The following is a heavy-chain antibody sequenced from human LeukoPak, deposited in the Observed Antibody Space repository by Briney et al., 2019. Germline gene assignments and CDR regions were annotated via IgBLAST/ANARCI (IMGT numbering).Heavy chain of an antibody. CDR3: AKALWYCSSTSCPNAGVYFDY. V-gene: IGHV3-23*01. CDR1: GFTFSSYA. Sequence: PGGSLRLSCAASGFTFSSYAMSWVRQAPGKGLEWVSAISGSGGSTYYADSVKGRFTISRDNSRNTLYLQMNSLRAEDTAVYYCAKALWYCSSTSCPNAGVYFDYWGQGTLVTVSS. CDR2: ISGSGGST. D-gene: IGHD2-2*01. J-gene: IGHJ4*02.